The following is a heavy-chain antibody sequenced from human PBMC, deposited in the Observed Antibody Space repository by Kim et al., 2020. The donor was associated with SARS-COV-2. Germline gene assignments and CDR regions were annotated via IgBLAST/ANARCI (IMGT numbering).Heavy chain of an antibody. CDR2: IDPSDSYT. Sequence: GESLKISCKGSGYSFTSYWISWVRQMPGKGLEWMGRIDPSDSYTNYSPSFQGHVTISADKSISTAYLQWSSLKASDTAMYYCARRYSSSWPQRKRYSSGWKGDNWFDPWGQGTLVTVSS. V-gene: IGHV5-10-1*01. D-gene: IGHD6-13*01. CDR1: GYSFTSYW. J-gene: IGHJ5*02. CDR3: ARRYSSSWPQRKRYSSGWKGDNWFDP.